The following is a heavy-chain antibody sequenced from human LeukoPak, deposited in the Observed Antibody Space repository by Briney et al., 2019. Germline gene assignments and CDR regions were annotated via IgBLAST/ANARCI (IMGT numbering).Heavy chain of an antibody. CDR2: IYYSGGT. CDR3: ASERITMTRGVFKYYYDMDV. J-gene: IGHJ6*02. CDR1: GGSISSDNYY. D-gene: IGHD3-10*01. V-gene: IGHV4-30-4*01. Sequence: RSQTLSLTCTVSGGSISSDNYYWSWIRQPPGNGLEWFGYIYYSGGTYCNPSLEIRGTISVDTSKNQSSLRLSSVTAADTAVYYCASERITMTRGVFKYYYDMDVWGQGTMVTVSS.